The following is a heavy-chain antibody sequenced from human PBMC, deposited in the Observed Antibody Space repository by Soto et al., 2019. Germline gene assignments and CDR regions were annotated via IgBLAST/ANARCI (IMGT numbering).Heavy chain of an antibody. V-gene: IGHV1-69*01. CDR2: IIPMFGTA. CDR1: GGTFSTYS. CDR3: ARPGDAIAVTGYYYGMEV. Sequence: QVQLVQSGAEVKKPGSSVKVSCKASGGTFSTYSISWVRQAPGQGLEWMGGIIPMFGTANYAQKFQDRVTTTADESTSTAYMELSRLRSQDTAVYYWARPGDAIAVTGYYYGMEVWGQGTTVTVSS. D-gene: IGHD6-19*01. J-gene: IGHJ6*02.